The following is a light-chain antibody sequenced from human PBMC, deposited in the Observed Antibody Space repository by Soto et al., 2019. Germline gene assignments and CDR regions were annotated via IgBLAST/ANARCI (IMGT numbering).Light chain of an antibody. CDR1: SSDFGGYNY. CDR3: TSYTSSGTRL. CDR2: EVS. V-gene: IGLV2-14*01. Sequence: QSALTQPASVSGSPGQSITISCTGTSSDFGGYNYVSWYQQHPGKAPKLMIYEVSNRPSGVSNRFSGSKSGNTASLTISGLHAEDEADYYCTSYTSSGTRLFGGGTKLTVL. J-gene: IGLJ2*01.